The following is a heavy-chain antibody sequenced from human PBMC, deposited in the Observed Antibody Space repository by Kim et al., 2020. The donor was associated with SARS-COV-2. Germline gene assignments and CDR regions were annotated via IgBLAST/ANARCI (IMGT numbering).Heavy chain of an antibody. V-gene: IGHV4-39*01. J-gene: IGHJ3*02. Sequence: PSLKSRVTISVDTSKNQFSLKLRSVTAADTAVYYCARRPSSGWYDDAFDIWGQGTMVTVSS. D-gene: IGHD6-19*01. CDR3: ARRPSSGWYDDAFDI.